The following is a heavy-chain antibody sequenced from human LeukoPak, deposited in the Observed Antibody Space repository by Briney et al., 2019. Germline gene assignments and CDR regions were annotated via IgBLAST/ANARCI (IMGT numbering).Heavy chain of an antibody. D-gene: IGHD7-27*01. V-gene: IGHV3-20*04. J-gene: IGHJ4*02. Sequence: GGSLRLSCAASRFTFDEYGMSWVRQTAGKGLEWVSGINWNGRSIGYADSVKGRFTVSRDNAKNSLYLQMNSLRAEDTAVYYCARDLNWETYWGQGTLVSVSS. CDR2: INWNGRSI. CDR3: ARDLNWETY. CDR1: RFTFDEYG.